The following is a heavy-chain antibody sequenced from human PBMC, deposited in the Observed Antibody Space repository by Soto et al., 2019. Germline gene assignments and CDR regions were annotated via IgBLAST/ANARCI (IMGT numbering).Heavy chain of an antibody. CDR3: ARDKITGLFDY. Sequence: SETLSLTCTVSGGSTSTYCWSWIRQPPGKGLEWIGYICSTGTSNYNPSLKSRVTSSVDTSKNQFFLNLRSVTAADTAVYYCARDKITGLFDYWGQGTLVTVSS. D-gene: IGHD2-8*02. CDR2: ICSTGTS. CDR1: GGSTSTYC. J-gene: IGHJ4*02. V-gene: IGHV4-4*08.